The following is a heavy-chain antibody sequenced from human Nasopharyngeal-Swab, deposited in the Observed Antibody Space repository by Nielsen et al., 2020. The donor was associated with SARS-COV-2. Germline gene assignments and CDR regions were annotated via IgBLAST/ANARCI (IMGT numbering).Heavy chain of an antibody. D-gene: IGHD3-16*01. CDR3: ARAGVGGAFDI. J-gene: IGHJ3*02. CDR1: GGSISSYY. Sequence: GSLRLSCTVSGGSISSYYWSWIRQPPGKGLEWIGYIYYSGSTNYNPSLKSPFTISVDTAKNQASLKLSSGAAADTAVSYCARAGVGGAFDIWGQGTMVTVSS. CDR2: IYYSGST. V-gene: IGHV4-59*01.